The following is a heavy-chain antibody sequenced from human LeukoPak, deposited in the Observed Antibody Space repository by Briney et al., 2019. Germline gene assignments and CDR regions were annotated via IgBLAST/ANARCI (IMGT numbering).Heavy chain of an antibody. CDR2: INPSGGST. D-gene: IGHD5-18*01. Sequence: ASVKVSCKASGYTFTSYYMHWVRQAPGQGLEWMGIINPSGGSTSYAQKFQGRVTMTRDTSTSTVYMELSSLRSEDTAVYYCARVTPDSYGYGGHDAFDIWGQGTMVTVSS. V-gene: IGHV1-46*01. CDR3: ARVTPDSYGYGGHDAFDI. J-gene: IGHJ3*02. CDR1: GYTFTSYY.